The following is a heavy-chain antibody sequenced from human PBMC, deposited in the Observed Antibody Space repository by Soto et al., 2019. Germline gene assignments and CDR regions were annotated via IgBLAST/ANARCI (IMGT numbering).Heavy chain of an antibody. V-gene: IGHV3-43*01. CDR3: AKDVVRGAFFGMDV. CDR1: GLTFDDYT. Sequence: GGSLRLSCAASGLTFDDYTMHWVRQAPWKGLEGVSLISWDGGSTYYADSVKGRFTISRDNSKNSLYLQMNSLRTEDTALYYCAKDVVRGAFFGMDVWGQGTTVTVSS. D-gene: IGHD3-10*01. J-gene: IGHJ6*02. CDR2: ISWDGGST.